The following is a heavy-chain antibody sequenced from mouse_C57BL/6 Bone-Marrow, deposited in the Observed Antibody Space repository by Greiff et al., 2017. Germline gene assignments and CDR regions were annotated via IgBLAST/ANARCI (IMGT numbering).Heavy chain of an antibody. CDR3: TRARYYGSSYFAY. CDR2: IDPETGGT. Sequence: VQLKESGAELVRPGASVTLSCKASGYTFTDYEMHWVKQTPVHGLEWIGAIDPETGGTAYNQKFKGKAKLTADKASSTAYMELRSLTSEDSAVYYCTRARYYGSSYFAYGGRGTVVTVTA. D-gene: IGHD1-1*01. J-gene: IGHJ3*01. V-gene: IGHV1-15*01. CDR1: GYTFTDYE.